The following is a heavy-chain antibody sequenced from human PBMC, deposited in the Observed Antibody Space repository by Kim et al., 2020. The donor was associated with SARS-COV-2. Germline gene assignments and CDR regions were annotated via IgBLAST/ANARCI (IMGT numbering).Heavy chain of an antibody. CDR3: ARVKGSTAIDY. CDR2: K. D-gene: IGHD1-1*01. J-gene: IGHJ4*02. Sequence: KKYSQKFQGRVPITRDTSASTAYMELSSLRSEDTDVYYCARVKGSTAIDYWGQGTLVTVSS. V-gene: IGHV1-3*01.